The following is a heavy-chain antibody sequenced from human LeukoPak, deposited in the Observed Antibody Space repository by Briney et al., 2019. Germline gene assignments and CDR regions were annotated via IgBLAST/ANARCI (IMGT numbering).Heavy chain of an antibody. CDR3: ARGYYFDY. CDR2: IYYSGST. Sequence: SETLSLTCTVSGHSISRSSYYWGWIRQPPGKGLEWIERIYYSGSTYYNPSLKSRVTISVDTSKNQFSLKLSSVTAADTAVYYCARGYYFDYWGQGTLVTVSS. D-gene: IGHD3-22*01. J-gene: IGHJ4*02. V-gene: IGHV4-39*01. CDR1: GHSISRSSYY.